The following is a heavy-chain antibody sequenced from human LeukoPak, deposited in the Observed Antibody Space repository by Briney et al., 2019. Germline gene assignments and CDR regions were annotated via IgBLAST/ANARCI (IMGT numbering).Heavy chain of an antibody. J-gene: IGHJ4*02. CDR3: AKDPSLRVALPV. D-gene: IGHD5-12*01. V-gene: IGHV3-30*18. CDR2: ISHDGNNE. CDR1: GFTFNNYG. Sequence: GGSLRLSCAASGFTFNNYGLHWVRQAPGKGLEWVTLISHDGNNEYYADSVKGRFATSRDDSKNTLYLQMNSLRAEDTAVYYCAKDPSLRVALPVWGQGTLVTVSS.